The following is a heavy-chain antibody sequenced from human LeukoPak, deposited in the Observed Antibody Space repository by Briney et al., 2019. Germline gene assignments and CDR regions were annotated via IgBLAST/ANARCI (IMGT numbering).Heavy chain of an antibody. CDR3: GGWPTSYGYTCYFDY. Sequence: AGGSLRLSCAASGFTFSSYAMSWVRQAPGKGLEWVSSISGSGGSTYYADSVKGRFTISRDNSKNTLYLQMNSLRAEDTAVYYCGGWPTSYGYTCYFDYWGQGTLVTVSS. V-gene: IGHV3-23*01. CDR2: ISGSGGST. D-gene: IGHD1-1*01. J-gene: IGHJ4*02. CDR1: GFTFSSYA.